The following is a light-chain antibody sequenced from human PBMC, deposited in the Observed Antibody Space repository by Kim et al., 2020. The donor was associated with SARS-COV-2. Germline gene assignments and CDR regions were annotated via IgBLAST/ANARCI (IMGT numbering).Light chain of an antibody. Sequence: EVVLTQSPGTLSLSPGERATLSCRASQSVYSGYFGWYQQKPGQAPRLLIYGASNRATGIPDRFSGSGSGTDFSLTISRLEPEDFAVYYCQQYTVSSFTFGQGTKLEI. CDR2: GAS. CDR1: QSVYSGY. V-gene: IGKV3-20*01. J-gene: IGKJ2*01. CDR3: QQYTVSSFT.